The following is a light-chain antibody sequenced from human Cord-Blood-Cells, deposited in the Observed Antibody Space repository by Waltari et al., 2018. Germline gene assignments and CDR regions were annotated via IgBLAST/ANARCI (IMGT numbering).Light chain of an antibody. V-gene: IGKV1-5*03. CDR2: KAS. J-gene: IGKJ1*01. CDR1: QSISSW. CDR3: QQYNSYWT. Sequence: DIQMTQSPSTLSASVGDRVTITCRASQSISSWLAWYQQKPGKAPKLLIYKASSLESGVPSRFSGSGSGTEFTLNISSLQPDDFATDYCQQYNSYWTFGQGTKVEIK.